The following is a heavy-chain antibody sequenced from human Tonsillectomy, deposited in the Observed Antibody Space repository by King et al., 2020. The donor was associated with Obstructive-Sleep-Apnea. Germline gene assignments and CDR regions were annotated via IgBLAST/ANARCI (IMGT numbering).Heavy chain of an antibody. J-gene: IGHJ4*02. Sequence: VQLVESGGGVVQPGRSLRLSCAASGFTFSRHGMHWVRQAPGKGLQWVAVISYDGSNKFYGDSVKGRFTISRDNSKNTLYLQMNSLRAEDTAVYYCAKVDGYSSGWYAADFDYWGQGTLVTVSS. CDR3: AKVDGYSSGWYAADFDY. CDR2: ISYDGSNK. V-gene: IGHV3-30*18. D-gene: IGHD6-19*01. CDR1: GFTFSRHG.